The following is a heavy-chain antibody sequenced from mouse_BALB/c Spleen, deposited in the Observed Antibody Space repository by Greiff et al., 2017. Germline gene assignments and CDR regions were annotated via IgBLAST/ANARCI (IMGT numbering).Heavy chain of an antibody. CDR2: IRNKANGYTT. CDR1: GFTFTDYY. J-gene: IGHJ4*01. CDR3: ASLWLGDGAMDY. V-gene: IGHV7-3*02. D-gene: IGHD2-2*01. Sequence: EVQVVESGGGLVQPGGSLRLSCATSGFTFTDYYMSWVRQPPGKALEWLGFIRNKANGYTTEYSASVKGRFTISRDNSQSILYLQMNTLRAEDSATYCCASLWLGDGAMDYWGQGTSVTVSS.